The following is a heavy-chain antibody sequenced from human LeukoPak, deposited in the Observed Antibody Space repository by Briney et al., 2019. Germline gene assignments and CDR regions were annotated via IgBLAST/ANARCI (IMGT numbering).Heavy chain of an antibody. J-gene: IGHJ4*02. Sequence: GGSLRLSCAASGFTFSSYAMSWVRQAPGKGLEGVSAISGSGGSTYYADSVKGRFTISRDNSKNTLYPQMNSLRAEDTAVYYCAKDLIADYLFDYWGQGTLVTVSS. CDR3: AKDLIADYLFDY. V-gene: IGHV3-23*01. CDR2: ISGSGGST. CDR1: GFTFSSYA. D-gene: IGHD3-16*02.